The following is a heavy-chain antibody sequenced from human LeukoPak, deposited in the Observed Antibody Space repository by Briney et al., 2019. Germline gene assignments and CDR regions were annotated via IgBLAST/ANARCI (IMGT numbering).Heavy chain of an antibody. J-gene: IGHJ4*02. CDR2: IGASGGST. CDR1: GFTFSSYA. Sequence: GGSLRLSCATSGFTFSSYAMSWVRQAPGKGLEWVSGIGASGGSTYYADSVKGRFTISRDNSKNTLYLQMNSLRTEDTAVYYCAKAEGYDILTGLDYWSQGTLVTVSS. V-gene: IGHV3-23*01. D-gene: IGHD3-9*01. CDR3: AKAEGYDILTGLDY.